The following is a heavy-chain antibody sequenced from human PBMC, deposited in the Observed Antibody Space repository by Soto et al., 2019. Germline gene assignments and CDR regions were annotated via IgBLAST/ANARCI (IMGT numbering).Heavy chain of an antibody. J-gene: IGHJ5*02. V-gene: IGHV1-69*12. D-gene: IGHD2-15*01. CDR2: FMPVFGTI. CDR1: GGTFTSYA. Sequence: VQLVQSGAEVKKPGSSVKVSCKGSGGTFTSYAISWVRQAPGQGLEWMGEFMPVFGTINYAPKFQGRITFSADGSTSTAYMQLSRLRSDDTALYYCARGGYCIGNSCHVFDDWGQGSLVTVSA. CDR3: ARGGYCIGNSCHVFDD.